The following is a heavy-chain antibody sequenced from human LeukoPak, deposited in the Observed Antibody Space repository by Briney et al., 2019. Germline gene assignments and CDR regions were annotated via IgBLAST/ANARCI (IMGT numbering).Heavy chain of an antibody. V-gene: IGHV4-39*07. CDR2: IYYSGST. CDR1: GGSISSSSYY. CDR3: AREGDSSSYFDY. D-gene: IGHD6-6*01. Sequence: SETLSLTCTVSGGSISSSSYYWGWIRQPPGKGLEWIGSIYYSGSTNYNPSLKSRVTISVDTSKNQFSLKLSSVTAADTAVYYCAREGDSSSYFDYWGRGTLVTVSS. J-gene: IGHJ4*02.